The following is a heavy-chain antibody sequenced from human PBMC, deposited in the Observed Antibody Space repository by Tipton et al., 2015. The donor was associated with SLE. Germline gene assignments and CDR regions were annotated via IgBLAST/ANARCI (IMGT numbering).Heavy chain of an antibody. Sequence: LRLSCAVSGASINSGTYYWNWIRHPAGKGLEWIGRIHTSGATNYSPSFESRITISLDMSKNQFSLKLSSVTAADTAVYYCARDLAVFGVVPFNYMDIWGKGTTVTVSS. CDR1: GASINSGTYY. D-gene: IGHD3-3*01. V-gene: IGHV4-61*02. CDR2: IHTSGAT. CDR3: ARDLAVFGVVPFNYMDI. J-gene: IGHJ6*03.